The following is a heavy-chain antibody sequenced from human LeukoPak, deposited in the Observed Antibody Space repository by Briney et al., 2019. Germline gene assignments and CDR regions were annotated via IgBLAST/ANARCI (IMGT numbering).Heavy chain of an antibody. CDR2: TYSGGTT. V-gene: IGHV3-53*01. D-gene: IGHD5-12*01. CDR1: GFSVSDYY. J-gene: IGHJ4*02. Sequence: PGGSLRLSCAGSGFSVSDYYMTWVRQAPGKGLEWVSVTYSGGTTYYADSVEGGFSISRDNYKNTLLLLLNSMIAEDTAEYYCASSRWLRHFDYWGQGTLVTVSS. CDR3: ASSRWLRHFDY.